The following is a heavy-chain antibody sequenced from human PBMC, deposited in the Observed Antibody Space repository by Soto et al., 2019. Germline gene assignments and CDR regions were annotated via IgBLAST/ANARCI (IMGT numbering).Heavy chain of an antibody. V-gene: IGHV4-31*03. J-gene: IGHJ5*02. CDR3: ARAGGSSWYPPDWFDP. CDR2: IYYSGST. Sequence: PSETLSLTCTVSGGSISSGGYYWSWIRQHPGKGLEWTGYIYYSGSTYYNPSLKSRVTISVDTSKNQFSLKLSSVTAADTAVYYCARAGGSSWYPPDWFDPWGQGTLVTVSS. CDR1: GGSISSGGYY. D-gene: IGHD6-13*01.